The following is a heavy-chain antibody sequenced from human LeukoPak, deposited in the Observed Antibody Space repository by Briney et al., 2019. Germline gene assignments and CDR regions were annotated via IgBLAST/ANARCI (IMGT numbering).Heavy chain of an antibody. V-gene: IGHV1-18*01. D-gene: IGHD6-19*01. CDR3: ARDLPRIEEQWLVEVMDY. Sequence: ASVKVSCKASGYTFTSYGISWVRQAPGQGLEWMGWISAYNGNTNYAQKLQGRVTITRDTSASTAYMELSSLRSEDTAVYYCARDLPRIEEQWLVEVMDYWGQGTLVTVSS. CDR2: ISAYNGNT. J-gene: IGHJ4*02. CDR1: GYTFTSYG.